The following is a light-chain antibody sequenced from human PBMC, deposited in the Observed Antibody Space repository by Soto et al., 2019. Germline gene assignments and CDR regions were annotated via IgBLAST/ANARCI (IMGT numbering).Light chain of an antibody. J-gene: IGKJ2*01. V-gene: IGKV1-5*03. CDR1: QSITTW. CDR2: KAS. Sequence: DIQMTQSPSILSASVGDRVTITCRASQSITTWLAWYQQKPGKAPNLLIYKASNLETGVPSRFIGSGSGTEFTLTISGLQRDDFATYYCQQYETYYTFGQGTTLEIK. CDR3: QQYETYYT.